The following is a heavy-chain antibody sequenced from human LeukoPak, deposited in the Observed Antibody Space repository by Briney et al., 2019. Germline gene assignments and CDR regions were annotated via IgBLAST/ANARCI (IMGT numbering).Heavy chain of an antibody. V-gene: IGHV3-23*01. CDR3: AKDGGGTSGSFDY. Sequence: GGSLRLSCAASGFTFSNFAMSWVRQAPGKGLEWVSAISGGADSTFYADSVKGRLTISRDNSKNTLYLQVNSLRADDTAVYYCAKDGGGTSGSFDYWGQGTLVTVSS. CDR1: GFTFSNFA. J-gene: IGHJ4*02. CDR2: ISGGADST. D-gene: IGHD3-10*01.